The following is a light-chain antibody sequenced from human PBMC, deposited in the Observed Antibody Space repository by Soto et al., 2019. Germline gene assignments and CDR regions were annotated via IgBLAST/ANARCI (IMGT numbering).Light chain of an antibody. CDR1: QSISHW. Sequence: DIQMTQSPATLSASVGDSVTITCRASQSISHWLAWYQQKPGKAPKFLIYDASSLESGVPSRFSGSGSGTEFTLTISSLQTDDFATYYCQQYDSVLGTFGPGTKVDIK. V-gene: IGKV1-5*01. CDR3: QQYDSVLGT. J-gene: IGKJ1*01. CDR2: DAS.